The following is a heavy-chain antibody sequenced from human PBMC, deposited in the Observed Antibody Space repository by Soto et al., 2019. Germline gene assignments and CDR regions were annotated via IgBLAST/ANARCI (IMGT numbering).Heavy chain of an antibody. CDR2: ISGSGATT. D-gene: IGHD1-1*01. Sequence: EVHLLESGGDLVQRGGSLRLSCAASGFIFSNYAMSGVRQAPGRGLEWVSAISGSGATTYYPDSVKGRFTISRDNSKNTLYLQMNNLRADDTAVYYCTKGGIPRRYNIPKVDFDYWGQGSLVTVSS. CDR1: GFIFSNYA. V-gene: IGHV3-23*01. CDR3: TKGGIPRRYNIPKVDFDY. J-gene: IGHJ4*02.